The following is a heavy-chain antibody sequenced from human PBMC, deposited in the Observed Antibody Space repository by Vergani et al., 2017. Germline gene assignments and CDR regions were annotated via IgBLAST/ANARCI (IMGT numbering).Heavy chain of an antibody. V-gene: IGHV3-23*01. D-gene: IGHD3-22*01. CDR2: ISGSGGST. CDR3: AKPTLYYYDSRLGSLFDY. J-gene: IGHJ4*02. CDR1: GFTFSSYA. Sequence: EVQLLESGGGLVQPGGSLRLSCAASGFTFSSYAMSWVRQAPGKGLEWVSAISGSGGSTYYADSVKGRFTISRDNSKNTLYLQMNSLRAEDEAVYYCAKPTLYYYDSRLGSLFDYWGQGTLVTVSS.